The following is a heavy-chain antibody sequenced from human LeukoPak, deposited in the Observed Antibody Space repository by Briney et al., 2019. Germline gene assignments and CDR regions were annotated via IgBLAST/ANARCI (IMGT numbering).Heavy chain of an antibody. V-gene: IGHV4-59*01. CDR3: ARIQLQNDNFDY. Sequence: SETLSLTCTVSGGSISSYYWSWIRQPPGKGLEWIGYIYYSGSTNYNPSLKSRVTISVDTSKNQFSLKLSSVTAADTAVYYCARIQLQNDNFDYWGRGTLVTVSS. CDR1: GGSISSYY. D-gene: IGHD5-18*01. CDR2: IYYSGST. J-gene: IGHJ4*02.